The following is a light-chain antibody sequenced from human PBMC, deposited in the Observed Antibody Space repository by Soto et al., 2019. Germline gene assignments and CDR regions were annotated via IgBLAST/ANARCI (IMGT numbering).Light chain of an antibody. CDR3: SSYTISSTV. CDR2: EVS. J-gene: IGLJ1*01. Sequence: QSALTQPASVSGSAGQSITISCTGTSSDVGAYNYVSWYQQLPGKAPKLMIYEVSNRPSGVSNRFSGSKSGNTASLTISGLQAEDEADYYCSSYTISSTVFGTGTKLTVL. CDR1: SSDVGAYNY. V-gene: IGLV2-14*01.